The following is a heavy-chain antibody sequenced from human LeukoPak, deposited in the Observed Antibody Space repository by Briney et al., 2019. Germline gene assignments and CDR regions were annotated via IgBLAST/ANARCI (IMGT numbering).Heavy chain of an antibody. CDR3: AKGGSSSARSGMDV. Sequence: GGSLRLSCAASGFFDEYVMYWVRQAPGKGLEWVSSISWNSVGIDYADSVKGRFTISRDNAKNSLYLQMNSLRPEDTALYYCAKGGSSSARSGMDVWGQGTTVTVSS. CDR1: GFFDEYV. D-gene: IGHD6-6*01. J-gene: IGHJ6*02. CDR2: ISWNSVGI. V-gene: IGHV3-9*01.